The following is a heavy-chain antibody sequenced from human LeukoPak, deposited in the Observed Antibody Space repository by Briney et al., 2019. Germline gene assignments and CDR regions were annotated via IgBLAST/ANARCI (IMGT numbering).Heavy chain of an antibody. CDR1: GFTFRSYE. Sequence: PGGSLRLSCSASGFTFRSYEMSWVRLAPGKGLEWVAYISSGGTTIYYADSVKGRFTISRDNDKILLYLQMNSLRADDTALYYCVRSLTIVVAGTDIWGEG. CDR3: VRSLTIVVAGTDI. V-gene: IGHV3-48*03. J-gene: IGHJ6*01. CDR2: ISSGGTTI. D-gene: IGHD6-19*01.